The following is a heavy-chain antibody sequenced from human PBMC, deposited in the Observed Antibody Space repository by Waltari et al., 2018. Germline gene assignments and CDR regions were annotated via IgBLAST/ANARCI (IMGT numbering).Heavy chain of an antibody. D-gene: IGHD1-26*01. CDR2: ISYDGSNK. J-gene: IGHJ4*02. CDR3: ARGPQVGAQIY. V-gene: IGHV3-30-3*01. Sequence: QVQLVESGGGVVQPGRSLRLSCAASGFTFSSYAMHWVRQAPGKGLEWVAVISYDGSNKYYADSVKGRFTISRDNSKNTLYLQMNSLRAEDTAVYYCARGPQVGAQIYWGQGTLVTVSS. CDR1: GFTFSSYA.